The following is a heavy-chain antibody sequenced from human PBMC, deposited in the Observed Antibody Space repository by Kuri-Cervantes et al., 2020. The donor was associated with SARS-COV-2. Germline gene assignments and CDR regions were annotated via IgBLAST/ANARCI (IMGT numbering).Heavy chain of an antibody. CDR2: IIPILGIA. CDR1: GGTFSSYA. J-gene: IGHJ3*02. CDR3: ARDEGPYYYDSRGYSGNAFDI. D-gene: IGHD3-22*01. V-gene: IGHV1-69*10. Sequence: SVKVSCRASGGTFSSYAISWVRQAPGQGLEWMGGIIPILGIANYAQKFQGRVTITADKSTSTAYMELSSLRSEDTAVYYCARDEGPYYYDSRGYSGNAFDIWGQGTMVTVSS.